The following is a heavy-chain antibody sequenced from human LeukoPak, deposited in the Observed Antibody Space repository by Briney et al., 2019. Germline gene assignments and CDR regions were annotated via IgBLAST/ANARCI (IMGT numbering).Heavy chain of an antibody. Sequence: SVKVSCKASGGTFSSYAISWVRQAPGQGLEWMGRIIPILGIAKYAQKFQGRVTITAVKSTSTAYMELSSLRSEDTAVYYCARDEYYDSSGYSMNNWFDPWGQGTLVTVSS. V-gene: IGHV1-69*04. CDR2: IIPILGIA. CDR3: ARDEYYDSSGYSMNNWFDP. CDR1: GGTFSSYA. D-gene: IGHD3-22*01. J-gene: IGHJ5*02.